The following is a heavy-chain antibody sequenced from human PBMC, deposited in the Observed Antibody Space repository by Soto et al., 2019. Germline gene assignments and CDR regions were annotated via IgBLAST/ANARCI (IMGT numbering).Heavy chain of an antibody. CDR3: ARRRYCGVDCYNKFYYGMDV. D-gene: IGHD2-21*02. CDR1: GSTFSSYT. Sequence: QVXLVQSXAXVRKPGSSVEVSCMASGSTFSSYTVNWVRQAPGQGLEWIGRIIPVLGVTHYARRFQGRVTITADRSRKTAYMELTSLTSEDTAVYYCARRRYCGVDCYNKFYYGMDVWGQGTTVTVSS. J-gene: IGHJ6*02. V-gene: IGHV1-69*02. CDR2: IIPVLGVT.